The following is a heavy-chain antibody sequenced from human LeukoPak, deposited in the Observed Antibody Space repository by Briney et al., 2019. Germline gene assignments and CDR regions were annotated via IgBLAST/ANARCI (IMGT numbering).Heavy chain of an antibody. CDR2: INPNSGGT. CDR3: ARALRSGSYYEVDS. D-gene: IGHD1-26*01. CDR1: GYTFTGYY. Sequence: ASVKVSCKASGYTFTGYYMHWVRQAPGQGLEWMGWINPNSGGTNYAQKFQVRVTMTRDTSISTAYMELSRLRSDDTAVYYCARALRSGSYYEVDSWGQGTLVTVSS. J-gene: IGHJ4*02. V-gene: IGHV1-2*02.